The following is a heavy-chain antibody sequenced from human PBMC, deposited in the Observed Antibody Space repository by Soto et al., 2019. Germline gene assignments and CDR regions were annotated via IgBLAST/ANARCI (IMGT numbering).Heavy chain of an antibody. CDR1: GYSFTSYW. V-gene: IGHV5-51*01. CDR3: ARLRGRGSGYDDTIYYGMDV. CDR2: IYPGDSDT. D-gene: IGHD5-12*01. J-gene: IGHJ6*02. Sequence: GESLKISCKGSGYSFTSYWIGWVRQMPGKGLEWMGIIYPGDSDTRYSPSFQGQVTISADKSISTAYLQWSSLKASDTAMYYCARLRGRGSGYDDTIYYGMDVWGQGTTVTVSS.